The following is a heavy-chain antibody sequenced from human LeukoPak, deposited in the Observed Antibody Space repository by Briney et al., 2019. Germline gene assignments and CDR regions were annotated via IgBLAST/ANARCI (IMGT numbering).Heavy chain of an antibody. J-gene: IGHJ4*02. V-gene: IGHV3-23*01. D-gene: IGHD2-21*01. CDR1: EFSVGSNY. CDR3: AKAPVTSCRGAYCYPFDS. Sequence: GGSLRLSCAASEFSVGSNYMTWVRQAPGKGLGWVAATSSSDAGTYHADSVRGRFTISRDNSKNTLYLQMNSLRAEDAAVYFCAKAPVTSCRGAYCYPFDSWGQGTLVTVSS. CDR2: TSSSDAGT.